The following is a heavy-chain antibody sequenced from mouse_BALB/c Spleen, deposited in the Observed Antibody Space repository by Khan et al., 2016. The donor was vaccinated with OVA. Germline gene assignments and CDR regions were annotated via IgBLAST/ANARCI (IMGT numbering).Heavy chain of an antibody. CDR2: INTYTGEP. CDR3: ARISCYLYSDV. D-gene: IGHD6-2*01. Sequence: QIQLVQSGPELKKPGETVKISCKASGYTFTNYGMNWVKQAPGKGLKWMGWINTYTGEPTYADDFKGRFVFSLETSASTAYLQISNLKNEDMTTYFCARISCYLYSDVWGAGTTVTVSS. J-gene: IGHJ1*01. CDR1: GYTFTNYG. V-gene: IGHV9-1*02.